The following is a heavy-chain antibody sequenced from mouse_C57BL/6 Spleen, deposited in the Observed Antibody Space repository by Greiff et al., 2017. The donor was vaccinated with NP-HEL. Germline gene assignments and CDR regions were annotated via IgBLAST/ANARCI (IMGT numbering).Heavy chain of an antibody. V-gene: IGHV1-55*01. CDR3: ARGYDYDVGFAY. CDR1: GYTFTSYW. Sequence: QVQLKQPGAELVKPGASVTMSCTASGYTFTSYWITWVKQRPGQGLEWIGDIYPGSGSTNYNEMFKSQATLTVDTSSSTAYMMHSRLTSEESAVYYCARGYDYDVGFAYWGQGTLVTVSA. D-gene: IGHD2-4*01. J-gene: IGHJ3*01. CDR2: IYPGSGST.